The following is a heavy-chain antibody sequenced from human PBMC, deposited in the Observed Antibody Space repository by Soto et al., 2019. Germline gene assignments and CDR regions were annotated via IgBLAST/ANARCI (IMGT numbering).Heavy chain of an antibody. V-gene: IGHV4-61*08. CDR2: IYYSGST. J-gene: IGHJ6*02. CDR3: ARLHGYCISSSCHGHYAMDV. CDR1: GGSISSGGYY. D-gene: IGHD2-2*01. Sequence: LSLTCTVSGGSISSGGYYWSWIRQHPGKGLEWIGYIYYSGSTNYNPSLKSRVTISVDTSKNQFSLKLSSVTAADTAVYYCARLHGYCISSSCHGHYAMDVWGQGTTVTVSS.